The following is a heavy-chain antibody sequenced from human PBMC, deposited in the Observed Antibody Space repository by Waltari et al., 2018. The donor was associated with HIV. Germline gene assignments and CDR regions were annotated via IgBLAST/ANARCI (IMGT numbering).Heavy chain of an antibody. Sequence: QLQLQESGPGLVKPSETLSLTCTVSGGSISSSSYYWGWIRQPPGKGLEWIGSIYYSGSTYYNPSLRSRVTISVDTSKNQFSLKLSSVTAADTAVYYCASHLGYCSGGSCYLRYFDYWGQGTLVTVSS. J-gene: IGHJ4*02. CDR2: IYYSGST. D-gene: IGHD2-15*01. CDR3: ASHLGYCSGGSCYLRYFDY. V-gene: IGHV4-39*01. CDR1: GGSISSSSYY.